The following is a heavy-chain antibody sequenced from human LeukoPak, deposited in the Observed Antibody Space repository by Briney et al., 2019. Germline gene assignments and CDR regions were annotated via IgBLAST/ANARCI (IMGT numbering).Heavy chain of an antibody. CDR2: INHSGST. CDR1: GGSFSGYY. V-gene: IGHV4-34*01. Sequence: SQTLSLTCAVYGGSFSGYYWSWIRQPPGKGLEWIGEINHSGSTNYNPSLKSRVTISVDTSKNQFSLKLSSVTAADTAVYYYARSPYYDYVWGSYRSSSFDYWGQGTLVTVSS. D-gene: IGHD3-16*02. CDR3: ARSPYYDYVWGSYRSSSFDY. J-gene: IGHJ4*02.